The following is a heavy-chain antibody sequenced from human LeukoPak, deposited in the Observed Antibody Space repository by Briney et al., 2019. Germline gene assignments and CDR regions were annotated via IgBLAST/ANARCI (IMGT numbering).Heavy chain of an antibody. CDR2: ISSSGSTI. CDR3: ARESVDIGGMDV. D-gene: IGHD5-12*01. CDR1: GFTFSSYE. J-gene: IGHJ6*02. Sequence: PGGSLRLSCAASGFTFSSYEMNWVRQAPGKGLEGVSYISSSGSTIYYADSVKGRFTISRDNAKNSLSLQMHSLRAEDTAVYYCARESVDIGGMDVWGRGTTVTVCS. V-gene: IGHV3-48*03.